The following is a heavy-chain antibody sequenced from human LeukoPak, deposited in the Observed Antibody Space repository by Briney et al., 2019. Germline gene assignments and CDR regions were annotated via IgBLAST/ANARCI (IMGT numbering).Heavy chain of an antibody. CDR3: ARDQYYDSSTYYEIDY. D-gene: IGHD3-22*01. CDR2: ISYSGST. CDR1: GGSISSYY. J-gene: IGHJ4*02. V-gene: IGHV4-39*07. Sequence: MTSETLSLTCTVSGGSISSYYWGWIRQPPGKGLEWIGSISYSGSTYYNPSLKSRVTMSVDTSKNQFSLKLSSVTAADTAVYYCARDQYYDSSTYYEIDYWGQGTLVTVSS.